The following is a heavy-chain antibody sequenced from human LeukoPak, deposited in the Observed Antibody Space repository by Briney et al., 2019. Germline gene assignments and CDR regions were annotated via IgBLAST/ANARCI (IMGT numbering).Heavy chain of an antibody. Sequence: GGSLRLSCAASGFSFSSHVMHWVRQAPGKGLEWVSGISGGGGDTYYADSVKGRFTISRDNSKNTLNLRMNSLRADDTAVYYCWGPNYYGSGSLYNLDVWGQGTTVTVSS. J-gene: IGHJ6*02. CDR1: GFSFSSHV. CDR2: ISGGGGDT. CDR3: WGPNYYGSGSLYNLDV. D-gene: IGHD3-10*01. V-gene: IGHV3-23*01.